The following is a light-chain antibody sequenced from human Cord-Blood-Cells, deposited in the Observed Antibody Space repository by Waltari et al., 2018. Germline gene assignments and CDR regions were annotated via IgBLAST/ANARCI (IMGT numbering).Light chain of an antibody. CDR2: AAS. CDR3: QQSYSTSIT. V-gene: IGKV1-39*01. CDR1: RSISSY. Sequence: DIQMTQSPSSLSASVGDRVTITCRASRSISSYLNWYQQKPGKAPKLLIYAASSLQSGVSSRFSGSGSGTDFTLTISSLQPEDFATYYCQQSYSTSITFGQGTRLEIK. J-gene: IGKJ5*01.